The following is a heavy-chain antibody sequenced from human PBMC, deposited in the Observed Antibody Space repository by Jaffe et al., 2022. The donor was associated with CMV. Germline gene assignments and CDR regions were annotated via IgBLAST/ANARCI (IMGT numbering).Heavy chain of an antibody. CDR3: ARVGYGGTYYYYYMDV. CDR2: IIPILGIA. J-gene: IGHJ6*03. Sequence: QVQLVQSGAEVKKPGSSVKVSCKASGGTFSSYAISWVRQAPGQGLEWMGRIIPILGIANYAQKFQGRVTITADKSTSTAYMELSSLRSEDTAVYYCARVGYGGTYYYYYMDVWGKGTTVTVSS. D-gene: IGHD4-17*01. V-gene: IGHV1-69*09. CDR1: GGTFSSYA.